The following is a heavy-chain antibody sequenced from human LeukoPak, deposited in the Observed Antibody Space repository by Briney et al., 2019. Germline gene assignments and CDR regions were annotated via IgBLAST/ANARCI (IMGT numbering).Heavy chain of an antibody. D-gene: IGHD3-10*01. V-gene: IGHV1-8*01. CDR3: ARMYYFASGSDNWFDP. J-gene: IGHJ5*02. Sequence: ASVKVSCKASGYTFTSYDINWVRQATGQGLEWMGWMNPNSGNTGYAQKFQGRVTMTRNTSRSTAYMELSSLRSEDTAVYYCARMYYFASGSDNWFDPWGQGTLVTVSS. CDR2: MNPNSGNT. CDR1: GYTFTSYD.